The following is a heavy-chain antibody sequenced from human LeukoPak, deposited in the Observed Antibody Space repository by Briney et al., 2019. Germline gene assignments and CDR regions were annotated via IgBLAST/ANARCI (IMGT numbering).Heavy chain of an antibody. CDR1: GFTFSSYS. CDR2: ISSSSSYI. V-gene: IGHV3-21*01. J-gene: IGHJ3*02. CDR3: ARAKTILFLEDAFDI. Sequence: PGGSLRLSCAASGFTFSSYSMNWVRQAPGKGLEWVSSISSSSSYIYYADSVKGRFTISRDNAKNSLYLQMNSLRAEDTAVYYCARAKTILFLEDAFDIWGQGTMVTVSS. D-gene: IGHD3-3*01.